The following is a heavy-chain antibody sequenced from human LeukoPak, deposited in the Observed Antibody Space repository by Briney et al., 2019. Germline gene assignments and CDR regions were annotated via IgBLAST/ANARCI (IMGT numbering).Heavy chain of an antibody. CDR3: ARPDYYDSYYYYYYGMDV. D-gene: IGHD3-22*01. V-gene: IGHV1-69*13. Sequence: ASVKVSCKASGYTFTSYGISWVRQAPGQGLEWMGGIIPIFGTANYAQKFQGRVTITADESTSTAYMELSSLRSEDTAVYYCARPDYYDSYYYYYYGMDVWGQGTTVTVSS. CDR2: IIPIFGTA. CDR1: GYTFTSYG. J-gene: IGHJ6*02.